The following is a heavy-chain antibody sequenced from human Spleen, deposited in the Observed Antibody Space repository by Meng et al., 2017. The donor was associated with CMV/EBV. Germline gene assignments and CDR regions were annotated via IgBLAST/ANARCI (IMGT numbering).Heavy chain of an antibody. CDR1: GGSISSGDYY. J-gene: IGHJ4*02. D-gene: IGHD6-13*01. V-gene: IGHV4-30-4*02. Sequence: SETLSLTCTVSGGSISSGDYYWSWIRQPPGKGLEWIGYIYYSGSTYYNPSLKSRVTISVDTSKNQFSLKLSSVTTADTAMYYCARCIIAAAAPDYWGQGTLVTVSS. CDR2: IYYSGST. CDR3: ARCIIAAAAPDY.